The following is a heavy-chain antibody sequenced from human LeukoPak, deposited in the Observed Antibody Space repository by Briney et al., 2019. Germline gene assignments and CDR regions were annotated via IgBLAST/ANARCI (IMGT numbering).Heavy chain of an antibody. Sequence: GGALKISFKASGCRFTSYWIRWERQMPGEGLEWMGRIDPSDSDNNYSPPFEGHVTMSADKSISTAYLQWSSLKASDTAMYFCARHVNWRSGQSWFDPWGQGTLVTVSS. D-gene: IGHD3-10*01. CDR2: IDPSDSDN. CDR3: ARHVNWRSGQSWFDP. CDR1: GCRFTSYW. J-gene: IGHJ5*02. V-gene: IGHV5-10-1*01.